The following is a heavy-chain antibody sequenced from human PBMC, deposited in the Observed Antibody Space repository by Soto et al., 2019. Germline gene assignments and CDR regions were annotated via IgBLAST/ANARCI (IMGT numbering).Heavy chain of an antibody. CDR1: GFTFSSYA. J-gene: IGHJ6*02. CDR3: ARGDCSSTSCSYGMDV. Sequence: PGGSLRLSCAASGFTFSSYAMHWVRQAPGKGLEWVAVISYDGSNKYYADSVKGRFTISRDNSKNTLYLQMNSLRAEDTAVYYCARGDCSSTSCSYGMDVWGQGTTVTVS. V-gene: IGHV3-30-3*01. D-gene: IGHD2-2*01. CDR2: ISYDGSNK.